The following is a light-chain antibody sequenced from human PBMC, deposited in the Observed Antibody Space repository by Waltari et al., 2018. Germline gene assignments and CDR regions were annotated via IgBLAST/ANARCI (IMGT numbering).Light chain of an antibody. CDR2: AAS. V-gene: IGKV1D-8*02. CDR1: LGISSY. CDR3: QQYYSFPYT. J-gene: IGKJ2*01. Sequence: AIWMTQSPSLLSASTGDRVTISCRMSLGISSYLAWYQQKPGKAPELLIYAASTLQSGVPSRFSGSGSGTDFTLTISCLQSEDFATYYCQQYYSFPYTFGQGTKLEIK.